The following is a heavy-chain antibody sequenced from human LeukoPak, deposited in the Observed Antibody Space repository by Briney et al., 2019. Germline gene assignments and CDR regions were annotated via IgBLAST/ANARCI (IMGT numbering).Heavy chain of an antibody. D-gene: IGHD3-9*01. CDR1: GFTFDDYA. CDR2: ISWNSGSI. V-gene: IGHV3-9*01. J-gene: IGHJ3*02. CDR3: ARDLRHFDWLLNAFDI. Sequence: GGSLRLSCAASGFTFDDYAMHWVRQAPGKGLEWVSGISWNSGSIGYADSVKGRFTISRDNAKNSLYLQMNSLRAEDTAVYYCARDLRHFDWLLNAFDIWGQGTMVTVSS.